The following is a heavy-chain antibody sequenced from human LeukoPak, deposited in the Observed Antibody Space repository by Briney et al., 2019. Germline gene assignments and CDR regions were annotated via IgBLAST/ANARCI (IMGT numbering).Heavy chain of an antibody. Sequence: SQTLSLTCTVSSGSISGGAYHWSWIRQHPGKGLEWIGYIYYSGSTYYNPSLKSRLTISLDTSKNQFSLRLMSVTAADTAVYYCARTGYSYSVDYWGQGTLVTVSS. J-gene: IGHJ4*02. CDR1: SGSISGGAYH. D-gene: IGHD5-18*01. CDR2: IYYSGST. CDR3: ARTGYSYSVDY. V-gene: IGHV4-31*02.